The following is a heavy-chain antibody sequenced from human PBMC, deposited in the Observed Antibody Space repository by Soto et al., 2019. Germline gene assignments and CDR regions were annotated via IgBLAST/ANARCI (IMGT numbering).Heavy chain of an antibody. Sequence: ESGGGVVQPGRSLRLSCAASVFTFSSYAMYWVRQAPGKGLEWVAVISYDGSNKYYADSVKGRFTISRDNSKNTLYLQMNSLRADDTAVYYCARVAVEMATIHVFDYWGQGTLVTVSS. CDR2: ISYDGSNK. CDR3: ARVAVEMATIHVFDY. V-gene: IGHV3-30-3*01. J-gene: IGHJ4*02. CDR1: VFTFSSYA. D-gene: IGHD5-12*01.